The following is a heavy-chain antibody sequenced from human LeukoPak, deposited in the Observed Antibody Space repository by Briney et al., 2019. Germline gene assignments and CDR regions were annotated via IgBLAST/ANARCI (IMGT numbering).Heavy chain of an antibody. CDR2: IHYSGST. J-gene: IGHJ5*02. Sequence: SETLSLTCPVSGGSISSSSYYWGWIRQPPGKGLEWIGSIHYSGSTYYNPSLERRVTISVDTSKNQFSLKLSSVTAADTAVYYCARDVDITIFGVVTWWFDPWGQGTLVTVSS. CDR3: ARDVDITIFGVVTWWFDP. D-gene: IGHD3-3*01. CDR1: GGSISSSSYY. V-gene: IGHV4-39*07.